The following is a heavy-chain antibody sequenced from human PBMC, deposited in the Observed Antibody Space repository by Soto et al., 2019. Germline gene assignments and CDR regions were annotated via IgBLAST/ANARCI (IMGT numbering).Heavy chain of an antibody. CDR2: IFSNDEK. V-gene: IGHV2-26*04. Sequence: QVTVKESGPVLVKPTETLTLTCTVSGFSLSNSGLGASWIRQPPGKALEWLAHIFSNDEKAYSTSLKSRLTISKDTSKSQVVLIITTMDPVDTASYYWASTYSTGWDWFDPWGQGTLVTVSS. CDR1: GFSLSNSGLG. D-gene: IGHD6-25*01. CDR3: ASTYSTGWDWFDP. J-gene: IGHJ5*02.